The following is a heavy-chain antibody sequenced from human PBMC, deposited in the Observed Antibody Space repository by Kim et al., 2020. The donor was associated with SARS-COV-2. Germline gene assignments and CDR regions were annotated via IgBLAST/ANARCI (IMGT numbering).Heavy chain of an antibody. J-gene: IGHJ6*02. Sequence: GGSLRLSCAASGFTFSSYWMRWVRQAPGKGLEWVANIKQDGSEKYYVDSVKGRFTISRDNAKNSLYLQMNSLRAEDTAVYYCARVRVWYYYDSSGYQYYFSMDVWGQGATVTVSS. V-gene: IGHV3-7*03. CDR2: IKQDGSEK. CDR3: ARVRVWYYYDSSGYQYYFSMDV. CDR1: GFTFSSYW. D-gene: IGHD3-22*01.